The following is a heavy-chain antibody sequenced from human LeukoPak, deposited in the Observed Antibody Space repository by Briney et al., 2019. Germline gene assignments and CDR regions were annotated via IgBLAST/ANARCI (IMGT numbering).Heavy chain of an antibody. CDR3: AKERRTTTAFDY. D-gene: IGHD1-14*01. CDR1: GFTFSTYS. J-gene: IGHJ4*02. V-gene: IGHV3-23*01. CDR2: ISGSGGNT. Sequence: PGGSLRLSCAASGFTFSTYSMNWVRQAPGKGLEWVSLISGSGGNTYYADSVKGRFTISRDDSKNTLYLQMDGLRAEDTAAYYCAKERRTTTAFDYWGQGTLVTVSS.